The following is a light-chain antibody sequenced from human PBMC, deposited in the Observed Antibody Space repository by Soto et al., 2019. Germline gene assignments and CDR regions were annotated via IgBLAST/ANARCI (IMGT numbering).Light chain of an antibody. CDR1: SSDVGGYNY. V-gene: IGLV2-14*01. Sequence: VLPQPASVSVSPGQSSTISCTRTSSDVGGYNYVSWYQQHPGKAPKLMIYDVSNRPSGVSNRFSGSRSGNTASLTISGLQAEDEADYYCSSYTSSSTLFYVFGTGTRSPS. J-gene: IGLJ1*01. CDR2: DVS. CDR3: SSYTSSSTLFYV.